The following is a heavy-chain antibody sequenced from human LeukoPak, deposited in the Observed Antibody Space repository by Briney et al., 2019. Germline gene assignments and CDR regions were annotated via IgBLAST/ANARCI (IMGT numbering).Heavy chain of an antibody. J-gene: IGHJ5*02. CDR3: ARWVTTGYNWFDP. CDR1: GGSFSGYY. CDR2: INHSGRT. Sequence: SETLSLTCAVYGGSFSGYYWSWIRQPPGKGLEWIGEINHSGRTNYNPSLKSRVTISVDTSKNQFSLKLSSVTAADTAVYYCARWVTTGYNWFDPWGQGTLVTVSS. D-gene: IGHD4-17*01. V-gene: IGHV4-34*01.